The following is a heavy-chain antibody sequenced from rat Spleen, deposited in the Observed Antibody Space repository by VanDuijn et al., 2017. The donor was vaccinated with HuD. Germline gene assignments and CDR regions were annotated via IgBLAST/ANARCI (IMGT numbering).Heavy chain of an antibody. CDR3: AKDKGEYNNLFDY. D-gene: IGHD1-10*01. Sequence: EVQLVESGGGLVQPGRSLKLSCAASGFTFSDYYMVWVRQAPKKGLEWVASISYEGSSTYYGDSVKGRFTISRDNAKNTLYLQMDSLRSEDTATYYCAKDKGEYNNLFDYWGQGVMVTVTS. V-gene: IGHV5-22*01. CDR2: ISYEGSST. J-gene: IGHJ2*01. CDR1: GFTFSDYY.